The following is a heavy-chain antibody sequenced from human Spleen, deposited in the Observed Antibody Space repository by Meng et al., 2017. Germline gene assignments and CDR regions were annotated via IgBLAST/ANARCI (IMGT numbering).Heavy chain of an antibody. CDR2: INPNSGGT. J-gene: IGHJ4*02. D-gene: IGHD1-1*01. CDR1: GYTFTGYY. V-gene: IGHV1-2*02. CDR3: ARGQLYSPIDY. Sequence: ASVKVSCKASGYTFTGYYMHWVRQAPGQGLEWMGWINPNSGGTDYAQNFQGRVTMTTDTSISTAYMEVSSLRSDDTAVYYCARGQLYSPIDYWGQGTLVTVSS.